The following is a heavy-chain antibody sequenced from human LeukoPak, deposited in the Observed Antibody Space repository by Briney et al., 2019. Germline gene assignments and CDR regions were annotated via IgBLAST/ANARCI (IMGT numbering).Heavy chain of an antibody. CDR2: VNHSGGT. D-gene: IGHD3-3*01. CDR3: ASLYYDSGSPGKNGDY. J-gene: IGHJ4*02. V-gene: IGHV4-34*01. CDR1: GVPFRAFY. Sequence: SETLSLTCDVSGVPFRAFYWSWIRQPPGKGLEWIGEVNHSGGTNYSPSLKSRVTISLDTSKNQFSLKLSSVTAADTVVYYCASLYYDSGSPGKNGDYWGQGTLVTVSS.